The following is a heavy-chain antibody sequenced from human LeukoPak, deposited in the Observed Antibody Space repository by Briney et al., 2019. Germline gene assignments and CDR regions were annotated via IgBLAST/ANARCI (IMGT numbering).Heavy chain of an antibody. D-gene: IGHD2-15*01. CDR3: AKHGLPLVVISAPLDY. V-gene: IGHV3-21*01. CDR2: ISSSSSYI. Sequence: PGGSLRLSCAASGFTFSDYGMHWVRQAPGKGLEWVSSISSSSSYIYYADSVKGRFTISRDNSKNTVYLQMNSLRAEDTAVYYCAKHGLPLVVISAPLDYWGQGTLVTVAS. J-gene: IGHJ4*02. CDR1: GFTFSDYG.